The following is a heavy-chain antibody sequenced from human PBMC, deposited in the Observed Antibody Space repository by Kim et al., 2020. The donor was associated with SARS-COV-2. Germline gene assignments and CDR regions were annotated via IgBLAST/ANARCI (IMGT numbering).Heavy chain of an antibody. CDR1: GFTFSGSA. J-gene: IGHJ6*02. CDR3: TSTDIVSYGMDV. CDR2: IRTKANSYAT. Sequence: GGSLRLSCAASGFTFSGSAMHWVRQASGKGLEWVGRIRTKANSYATAYAASVKGRITVSRDDSKNTVYLQMNSLKSEDTDEYYCTSTDIVSYGMDVWGQG. D-gene: IGHD3-9*01. V-gene: IGHV3-73*01.